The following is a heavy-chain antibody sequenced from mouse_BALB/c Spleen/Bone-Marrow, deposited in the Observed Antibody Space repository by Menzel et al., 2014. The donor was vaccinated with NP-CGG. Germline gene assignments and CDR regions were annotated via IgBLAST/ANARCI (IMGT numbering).Heavy chain of an antibody. J-gene: IGHJ2*01. CDR2: IRSKSNNYAT. V-gene: IGHV10S3*01. Sequence: DVHLVESGGGLVQPKGSLKLSCAASGFTFNTNAMNWVRQAPGKGLEWVARIRSKSNNYATYYADSVKDRFTISRDDSQSMLYLQMNNLKTEDTAIYYCVRGGLTFDYWGQGTTLTVSS. CDR3: VRGGLTFDY. D-gene: IGHD4-1*01. CDR1: GFTFNTNA.